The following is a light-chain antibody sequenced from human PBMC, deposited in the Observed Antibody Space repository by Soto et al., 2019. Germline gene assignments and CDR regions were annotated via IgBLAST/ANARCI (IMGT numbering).Light chain of an antibody. CDR2: DVS. J-gene: IGLJ1*01. CDR1: SSDVCGYNY. CDR3: CSYAGSFYV. V-gene: IGLV2-11*01. Sequence: LTQPRSVSGSPGQSVTISCTGTSSDVCGYNYVSWYQQHPGKAPKLMIYDVSKRPSGVPDRFSGSKSGNTASLTISGLQAEDEADYYCCSYAGSFYVFGAGIKVTV.